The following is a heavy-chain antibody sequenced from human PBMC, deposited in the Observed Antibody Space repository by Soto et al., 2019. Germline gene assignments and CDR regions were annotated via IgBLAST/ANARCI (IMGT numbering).Heavy chain of an antibody. CDR1: GYSFTSYW. J-gene: IGHJ4*02. V-gene: IGHV5-51*01. Sequence: GESLKISCKGSGYSFTSYWIGWVRQMPGKGLEWMGIIYPGDSDTRYSPSFQGQVTISADKSISTAYLQWSSLKASDTAMYYCAKTSSWINRDFDYWGQGTLVTVSS. CDR2: IYPGDSDT. D-gene: IGHD2-2*01. CDR3: AKTSSWINRDFDY.